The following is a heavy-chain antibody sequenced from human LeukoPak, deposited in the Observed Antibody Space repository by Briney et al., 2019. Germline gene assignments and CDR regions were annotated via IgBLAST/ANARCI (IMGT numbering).Heavy chain of an antibody. CDR2: IYTGETT. CDR1: GFTVSSKY. V-gene: IGHV3-66*01. J-gene: IGHJ4*02. Sequence: GGSLRLSCAASGFTVSSKYMSWVPQAPGKGLEWVSVIYTGETTYYADSVKGRFTISRDNSKNTLYLQMDGLRVEDTAVYYCAKVGAVAAVENWGQGTLVTVSS. D-gene: IGHD6-19*01. CDR3: AKVGAVAAVEN.